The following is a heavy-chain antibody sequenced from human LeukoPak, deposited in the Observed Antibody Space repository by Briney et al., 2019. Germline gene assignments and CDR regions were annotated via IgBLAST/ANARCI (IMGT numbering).Heavy chain of an antibody. V-gene: IGHV4-39*01. D-gene: IGHD1-26*01. J-gene: IGHJ4*02. Sequence: SATLSLTYSVSGASISGGTYCWGWIRQPPGKGLEWIGSIYYTGSTYDNPSLKSRVTISVDTSKNQFSLKLSSVTAADTAVYYCARRGGSGRAFDYWGQGTLVTVSS. CDR3: ARRGGSGRAFDY. CDR2: IYYTGST. CDR1: GASISGGTYC.